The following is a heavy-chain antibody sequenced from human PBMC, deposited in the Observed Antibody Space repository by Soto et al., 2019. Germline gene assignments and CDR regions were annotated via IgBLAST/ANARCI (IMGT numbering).Heavy chain of an antibody. Sequence: SETLPLTCTVAGGSVSSRSYYWSWIRQPPGKGLEWIGYIYYSGSTNYNPSLQSRVTISGDTSKNQFSLKLISVTSADTAVYYCAREPDPYYYSSNPCDIWGKESLGT. CDR1: GGSVSSRSYY. J-gene: IGHJ4*02. CDR2: IYYSGST. D-gene: IGHD3-22*01. CDR3: AREPDPYYYSSNPCDI. V-gene: IGHV4-61*01.